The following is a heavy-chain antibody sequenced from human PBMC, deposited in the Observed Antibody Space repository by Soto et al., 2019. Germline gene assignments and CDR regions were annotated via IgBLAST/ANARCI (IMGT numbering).Heavy chain of an antibody. CDR3: AREGPDSGRQQRNLDY. CDR2: IYYSGST. CDR1: GGSISSYY. Sequence: QVQLQESGPGLVKPSETLSLTCTVSGGSISSYYWSWIRQPPGKGLEWIGYIYYSGSTNYNPSLKSRVTISVDTSKNRVSLKLSSVTAADTAVYYCAREGPDSGRQQRNLDYWGQGTLVTVSS. D-gene: IGHD1-26*01. J-gene: IGHJ4*02. V-gene: IGHV4-59*01.